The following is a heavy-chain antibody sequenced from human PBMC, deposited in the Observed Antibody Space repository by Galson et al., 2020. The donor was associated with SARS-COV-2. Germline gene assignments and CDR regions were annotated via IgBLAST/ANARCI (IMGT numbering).Heavy chain of an antibody. J-gene: IGHJ6*04. D-gene: IGHD6-6*01. V-gene: IGHV4-61*02. CDR3: ARHRGSSSDPEV. Sequence: SETLSLTCSVSGGSISSGTYYWSWIRQPAGKGLEWIGRFYSSGSTDYNGSLKSRVTISVDTSKNQFSLKLTSVTAADTAVYYCARHRGSSSDPEVWGKGTTVTVSP. CDR2: FYSSGST. CDR1: GGSISSGTYY.